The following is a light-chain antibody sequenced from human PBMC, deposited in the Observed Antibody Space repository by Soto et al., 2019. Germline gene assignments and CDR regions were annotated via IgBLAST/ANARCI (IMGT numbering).Light chain of an antibody. Sequence: DIHMTQSPSTLSASVGHRVTITCRASQSISSWLAWYQEKPWKAPKLLIFDASTLESGVPSRFSGSVCGTDFTLTISSLQHDDFATYDCQQYSDSSGVFGRGTKVE. J-gene: IGKJ1*01. CDR3: QQYSDSSGV. CDR1: QSISSW. V-gene: IGKV1-5*01. CDR2: DAS.